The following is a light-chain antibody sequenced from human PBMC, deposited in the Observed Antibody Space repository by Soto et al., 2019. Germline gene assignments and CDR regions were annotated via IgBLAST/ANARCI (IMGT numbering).Light chain of an antibody. V-gene: IGLV1-40*01. CDR3: QSFDSSLIGYV. CDR1: SSNIGAHYD. CDR2: GNN. J-gene: IGLJ1*01. Sequence: QSVLTQPPSVSGAPGQRVTISCTGSSSNIGAHYDVHWYQQLPGTAPKLLIYGNNNRPSGVPDRFSGSKSGTSASLAITGLQAEDEADYYCQSFDSSLIGYVFGTGTKLTVL.